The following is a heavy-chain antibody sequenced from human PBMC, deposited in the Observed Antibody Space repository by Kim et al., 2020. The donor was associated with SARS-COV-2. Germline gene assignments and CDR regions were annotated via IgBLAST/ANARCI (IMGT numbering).Heavy chain of an antibody. CDR2: ISSSSSYI. V-gene: IGHV3-21*01. CDR3: ARARYYYDSSGYPPDY. CDR1: GFTFSSYS. Sequence: GGSLRLSCAASGFTFSSYSMNWVRQAPGKGLEWVSSISSSSSYIYYADSVKGRFTISRDNAKNSLYLQMNSLRAEDTAVYYCARARYYYDSSGYPPDYWGQGTLVTVSS. J-gene: IGHJ4*02. D-gene: IGHD3-22*01.